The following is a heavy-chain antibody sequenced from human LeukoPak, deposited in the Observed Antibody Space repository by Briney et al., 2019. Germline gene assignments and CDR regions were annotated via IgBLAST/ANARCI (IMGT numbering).Heavy chain of an antibody. V-gene: IGHV3-23*01. D-gene: IGHD6-13*01. Sequence: GGSLRLSCEVSGLIFSNFAMAWVRQAPGKGLEWLSLITGTSGKTYYAASVKGRFTISRDNSKNMMYLQMDNLRAEDTALYCAKDHVNAGRLDYWGQGTPVTVS. CDR1: GLIFSNFA. CDR2: ITGTSGKT. CDR3: AKDHVNAGRLDY. J-gene: IGHJ4*02.